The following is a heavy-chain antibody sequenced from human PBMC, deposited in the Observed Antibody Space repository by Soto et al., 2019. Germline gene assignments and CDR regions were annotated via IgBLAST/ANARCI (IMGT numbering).Heavy chain of an antibody. V-gene: IGHV1-2*02. CDR1: GYTFTGYY. Sequence: QVQLVQSGAEVKKPGASVKVSCKASGYTFTGYYMHWVRQAPGQGLEWMGWINPNSGGTNYAQKFQGRVTMTRDTSIITAYMELSRLRSDDTAVYYCARETPSIAARPTDPWVQGTLVTVSS. CDR2: INPNSGGT. CDR3: ARETPSIAARPTDP. J-gene: IGHJ5*02. D-gene: IGHD6-6*01.